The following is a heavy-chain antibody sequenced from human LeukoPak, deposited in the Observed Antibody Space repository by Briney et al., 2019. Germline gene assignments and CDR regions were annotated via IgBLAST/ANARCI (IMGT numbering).Heavy chain of an antibody. J-gene: IGHJ6*04. Sequence: SETLSLTCTVSGGSISSGGYYWSWIRQHPGKGLEWIGYIYYSGSTYYHPSLKSRVTISVDTSKNQFSLKLSSVTAADTAVYYCARDRSTVTTRVYYGMDVWGKGTTVTVSS. CDR1: GGSISSGGYY. CDR3: ARDRSTVTTRVYYGMDV. CDR2: IYYSGST. V-gene: IGHV4-31*03. D-gene: IGHD4-17*01.